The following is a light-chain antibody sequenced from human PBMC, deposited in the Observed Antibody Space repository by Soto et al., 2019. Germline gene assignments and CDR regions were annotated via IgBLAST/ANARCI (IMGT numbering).Light chain of an antibody. CDR3: SSYTSSNTFYV. CDR2: QVS. J-gene: IGLJ1*01. CDR1: SSDVGSYYY. Sequence: QSALTQPASVSGSPGQSITISCTGTSSDVGSYYYVSWYQHHPGKAPKLMIYQVSNRPSGVSNRFSGSKSGNTASLTISGLQAEDEADYYCSSYTSSNTFYVFGTGTKLTVL. V-gene: IGLV2-14*01.